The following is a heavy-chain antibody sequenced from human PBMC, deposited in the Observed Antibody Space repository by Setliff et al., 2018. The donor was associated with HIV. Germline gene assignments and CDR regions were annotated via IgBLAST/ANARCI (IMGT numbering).Heavy chain of an antibody. CDR2: ISSSGFPI. CDR1: GFTFSTYG. D-gene: IGHD3-9*01. Sequence: PGGSLRLSCEASGFTFSTYGMNWVRHAPGKGLEWVAQISSSGFPIYYADSVRGRFTISRDDSENMLYLQMNSLRAEDTSVYYCVKERTGYYGDYWGQGTLVTVSS. V-gene: IGHV3-48*01. CDR3: VKERTGYYGDY. J-gene: IGHJ4*02.